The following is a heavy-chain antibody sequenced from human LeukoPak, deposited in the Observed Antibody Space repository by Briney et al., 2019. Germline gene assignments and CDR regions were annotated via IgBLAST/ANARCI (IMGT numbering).Heavy chain of an antibody. D-gene: IGHD3-22*01. CDR3: ARVGDSSGYYGYYYYYYGMDV. V-gene: IGHV3-74*01. CDR2: ISHDGII. J-gene: IGHJ6*02. CDR1: GFSFTSYA. Sequence: PGGSLRLSCAASGFSFTSYAMSWVRQAQGKGLVWVSRISHDGIISYADSVKGRFTISRDNAKNTLYLQMNSLRAEDTAVYYCARVGDSSGYYGYYYYYYGMDVWGQGTTVTVSS.